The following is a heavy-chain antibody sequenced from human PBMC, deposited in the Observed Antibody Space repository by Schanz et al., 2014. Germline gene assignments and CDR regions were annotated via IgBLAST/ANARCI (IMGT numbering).Heavy chain of an antibody. CDR2: ISHSGGSK. CDR3: AKRMRYCSRGTCCCYYYYGLGV. V-gene: IGHV3-23*01. CDR1: GFTFSNYA. Sequence: EVQLLESGGGLVRPGGSLRLSCAASGFTFSNYAMSWVRQAPGKGLEWVSSISHSGGSKYYADSVKGRFTISRDNSKTMLYLQRNSMSADDEVVFCCAKRMRYCSRGTCCCYYYYGLGVWGQGTTVTVSS. J-gene: IGHJ6*02. D-gene: IGHD2-15*01.